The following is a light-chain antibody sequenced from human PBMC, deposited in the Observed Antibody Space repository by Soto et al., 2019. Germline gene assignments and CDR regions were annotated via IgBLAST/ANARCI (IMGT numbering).Light chain of an antibody. J-gene: IGLJ1*01. CDR3: CSYAGSSSLLYV. CDR1: SSEVERYNT. Sequence: QSVLTQPASVSGSPGQSITISCTGTSSEVERYNTVSWFQQHPGKAPTLMIYEVSKRPSGVSNRFSGSKSGNTASLTISGLQADDEADYYCCSYAGSSSLLYVFGTGTQLTVL. V-gene: IGLV2-23*02. CDR2: EVS.